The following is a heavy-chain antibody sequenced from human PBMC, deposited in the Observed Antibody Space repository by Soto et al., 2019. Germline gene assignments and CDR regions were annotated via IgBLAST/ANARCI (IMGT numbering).Heavy chain of an antibody. CDR1: GGTFSSYS. CDR3: ARDGGRHSGGIDY. V-gene: IGHV1-69*01. D-gene: IGHD1-26*01. Sequence: QVQLVQSGAEVKKPGSSVKVSCKASGGTFSSYSINWVRQAPGQGLEWMGEIIPIFGTANYAQKFQGRVTSTADEATSTAYMELSSLRSEDTAVYYCARDGGRHSGGIDYWGQGTLVSVPS. J-gene: IGHJ4*02. CDR2: IIPIFGTA.